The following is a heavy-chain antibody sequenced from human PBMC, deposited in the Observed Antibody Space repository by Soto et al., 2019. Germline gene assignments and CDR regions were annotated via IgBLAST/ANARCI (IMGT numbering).Heavy chain of an antibody. CDR2: IWYDGSNK. J-gene: IGHJ4*02. CDR3: ARDRGSGWYGPIDY. CDR1: GFTFSSYG. D-gene: IGHD6-19*01. Sequence: QVQLVESGGGVVQPGRSLRLSCAASGFTFSSYGMHWVRQAPGKGLEWVAVIWYDGSNKYYADSVKGRFTTSRDNSKNTLYLQMNSLRAEDTAVYYCARDRGSGWYGPIDYWGQGTLVTVSS. V-gene: IGHV3-33*01.